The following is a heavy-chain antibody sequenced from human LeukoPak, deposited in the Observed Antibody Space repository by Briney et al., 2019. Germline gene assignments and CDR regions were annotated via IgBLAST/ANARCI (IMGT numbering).Heavy chain of an antibody. CDR3: ARDLGIAAADTPFDY. CDR1: GGSISSYY. D-gene: IGHD6-13*01. V-gene: IGHV4-4*07. J-gene: IGHJ4*02. CDR2: IYTSGST. Sequence: SETLSLTCTVSGGSISSYYWSWIRQPAGKGLEWIGRIYTSGSTNYNPSLKSRVTMSVDTSKNQFSLKLSSVTAADTAVYYCARDLGIAAADTPFDYRGQGTLVTVSS.